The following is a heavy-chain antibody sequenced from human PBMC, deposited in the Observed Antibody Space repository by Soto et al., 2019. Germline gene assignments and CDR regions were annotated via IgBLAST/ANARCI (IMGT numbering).Heavy chain of an antibody. D-gene: IGHD3-10*01. CDR1: GYTFSDYY. J-gene: IGHJ4*02. Sequence: ASVKVSCKASGYTFSDYYIHWVRQAPGQGLEWMGWIDPRSGGTKYAQKFQGRVSMTTDTSTSTASMELSSLRSEDTAVYYCARDLSNGDMVRGVIGYWGQGTLGTVS. CDR2: IDPRSGGT. V-gene: IGHV1-2*02. CDR3: ARDLSNGDMVRGVIGY.